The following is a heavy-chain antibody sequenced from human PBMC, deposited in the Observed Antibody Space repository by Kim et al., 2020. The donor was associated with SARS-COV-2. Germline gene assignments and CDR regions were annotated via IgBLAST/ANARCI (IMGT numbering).Heavy chain of an antibody. CDR3: ARDRQLVGPHYYYYYGMDV. V-gene: IGHV4-39*07. Sequence: SETLSLTCTVSGGSISSSSYYWGWIRQPPGKGLEWIGSIYYSGSTYYNPFLKSRVTISVDTSKNQFSLKLSSVTAADTAVYYCARDRQLVGPHYYYYYGMDVWGQGTTVTVSS. J-gene: IGHJ6*02. CDR2: IYYSGST. D-gene: IGHD6-13*01. CDR1: GGSISSSSYY.